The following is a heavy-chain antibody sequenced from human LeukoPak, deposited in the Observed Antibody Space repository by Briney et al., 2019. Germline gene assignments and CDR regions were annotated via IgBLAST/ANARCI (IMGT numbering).Heavy chain of an antibody. CDR2: IYYSGST. Sequence: PSETLSLTCTVSGGSISSSSYYWGWIRQPPGKGLEWIGSIYYSGSTYYNPSLKSRVTISVDTSKNQFSLKLSSVTAADTAVYYCARVVTLYDILTGYYPRYYFDYWGQGTLVTVSS. CDR1: GGSISSSSYY. V-gene: IGHV4-39*07. D-gene: IGHD3-9*01. CDR3: ARVVTLYDILTGYYPRYYFDY. J-gene: IGHJ4*02.